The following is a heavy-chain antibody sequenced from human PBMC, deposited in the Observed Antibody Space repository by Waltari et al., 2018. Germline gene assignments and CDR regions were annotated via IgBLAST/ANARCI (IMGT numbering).Heavy chain of an antibody. CDR1: GGSMHHYS. D-gene: IGHD2-21*02. V-gene: IGHV4-59*01. CDR3: AREIYGGNSRPFDC. J-gene: IGHJ4*02. Sequence: QAQPQESGPGLMKPSATLSLTCTVSGGSMHHYSWHWIRQPPGKGQEWIGYIYYNGYTDYNPSLQSRSTISVDTSRSQFSLKLRSVTAADTAVYFCAREIYGGNSRPFDCWGQGTLVTVSS. CDR2: IYYNGYT.